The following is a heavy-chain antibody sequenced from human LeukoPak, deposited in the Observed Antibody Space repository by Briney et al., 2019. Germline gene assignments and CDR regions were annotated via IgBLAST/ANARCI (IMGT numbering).Heavy chain of an antibody. CDR3: ARTMAVATFDY. J-gene: IGHJ4*02. CDR2: IDWDDDK. CDR1: GFSLSTNGVR. V-gene: IGHV2-70*04. Sequence: SGPALVKPTQTLTLTCTFSGFSLSTNGVRVSWIRQPPGKALEWLARIDWDDDKFYRTSLKTRLTISKDTSENRVVLTMTDMDPVDTATYYCARTMAVATFDYWGQGTLVTVSS. D-gene: IGHD6-19*01.